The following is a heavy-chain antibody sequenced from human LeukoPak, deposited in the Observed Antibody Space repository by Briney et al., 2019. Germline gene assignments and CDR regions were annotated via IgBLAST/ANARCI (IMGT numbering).Heavy chain of an antibody. D-gene: IGHD6-19*01. CDR2: ITGSGGNT. CDR1: AFTFSNYA. Sequence: GGSLRLSCAASAFTFSNYAMSWVRQAPGRGLEWVSAITGSGGNTYYADSVKGRFSISRDNSKNTLYLQMNSLRAEDTAVYYCAKDLHSSGWSEYFQHWGQGTLVTVSS. CDR3: AKDLHSSGWSEYFQH. J-gene: IGHJ1*01. V-gene: IGHV3-23*01.